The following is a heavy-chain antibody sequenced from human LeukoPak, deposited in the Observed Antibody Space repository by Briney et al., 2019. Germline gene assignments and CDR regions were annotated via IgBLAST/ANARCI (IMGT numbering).Heavy chain of an antibody. D-gene: IGHD4-17*01. CDR1: GGSISSYY. Sequence: SETLSLTCTVSGGSISSYYWSWIRQPPGKGLEWIGYIHYSGSTNYKPSLKSRVTISVDTSKNQFSLKLSSVTAADTAVYYCAAEDDYGDSPHYWGQGTLVTVSS. CDR2: IHYSGST. J-gene: IGHJ4*02. CDR3: AAEDDYGDSPHY. V-gene: IGHV4-59*01.